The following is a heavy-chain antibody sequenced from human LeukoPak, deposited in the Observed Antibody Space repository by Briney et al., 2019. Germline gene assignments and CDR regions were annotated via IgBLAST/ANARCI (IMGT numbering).Heavy chain of an antibody. V-gene: IGHV1-69*13. CDR3: ARTAVDQDYFDY. CDR1: GGTFSSYA. Sequence: SVKVSCKASGGTFSSYAISWVRQAPGQGLEWMGGIIPIFGTANYAQKFQGRVTITADESTSTAYMELSSLRSEDTAVYYCARTAVDQDYFDYWGQGTLVTVSS. D-gene: IGHD6-19*01. J-gene: IGHJ4*02. CDR2: IIPIFGTA.